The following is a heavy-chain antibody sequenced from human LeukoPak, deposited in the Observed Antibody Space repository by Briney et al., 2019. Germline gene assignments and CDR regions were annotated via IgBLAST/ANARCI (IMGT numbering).Heavy chain of an antibody. J-gene: IGHJ4*02. CDR3: AREGGFDC. CDR2: ISGGSSTI. Sequence: SGGSLRLSCAASGFTFSSYTMTWGRQAPGKGLEWVSYISGGSSTIYYAASVKGRFTISRDNAKNSLYLQMSSLSDEDTAVYYCAREGGFDCWGQGTRVTVSS. D-gene: IGHD2-15*01. CDR1: GFTFSSYT. V-gene: IGHV3-48*02.